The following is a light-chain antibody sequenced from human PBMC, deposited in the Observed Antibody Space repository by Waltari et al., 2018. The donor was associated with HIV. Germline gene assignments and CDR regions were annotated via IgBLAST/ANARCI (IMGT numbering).Light chain of an antibody. CDR2: NDK. CDR1: DIGTRD. J-gene: IGLJ3*02. V-gene: IGLV3-9*01. Sequence: SYDLTQPLSVSVALGQTARIPCGGRDIGTRDVHWYQQKPGQAPSLLIFNDKNRPSGIPERVSGSKSRNTATLTISEAQGGDEAAYFCQVWDHTSVVFGGGTNLTVL. CDR3: QVWDHTSVV.